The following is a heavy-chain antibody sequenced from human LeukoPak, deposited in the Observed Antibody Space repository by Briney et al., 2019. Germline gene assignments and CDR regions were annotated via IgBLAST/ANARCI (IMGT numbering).Heavy chain of an antibody. CDR1: GGSISSGGYS. D-gene: IGHD1-14*01. J-gene: IGHJ4*02. Sequence: SEALSLTCAVSGGSISSGGYSWSWIRQPPGKGLEWIGYIYHSGSTYYNPSLKSLVTISVDRSKNQFSLKLSSVTAADTAVYYCARSNHPRYYFDYWGQGTLVTVSS. V-gene: IGHV4-30-2*01. CDR2: IYHSGST. CDR3: ARSNHPRYYFDY.